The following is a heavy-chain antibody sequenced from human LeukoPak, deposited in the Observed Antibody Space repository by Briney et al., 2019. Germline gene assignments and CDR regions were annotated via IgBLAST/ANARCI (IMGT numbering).Heavy chain of an antibody. CDR1: GYTFTSYG. CDR3: ARGPMVRGVIKYFDY. D-gene: IGHD3-10*01. V-gene: IGHV1-18*01. CDR2: ISAYNGNT. Sequence: ASVTVSCKASGYTFTSYGISWVRQAPGQGLEWMGWISAYNGNTNYAQKLQGRVTMTTDTFTSTAYMELRSLRSDDTAVYYCARGPMVRGVIKYFDYWGQGTLVTVSS. J-gene: IGHJ4*02.